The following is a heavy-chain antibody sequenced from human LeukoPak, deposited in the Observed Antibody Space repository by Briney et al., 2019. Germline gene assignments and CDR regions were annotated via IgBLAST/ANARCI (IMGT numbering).Heavy chain of an antibody. J-gene: IGHJ4*02. CDR1: GFTFSRYS. V-gene: IGHV3-21*01. Sequence: GGSLRLSCAASGFTFSRYSMNWVRQAPGKGLEWVSSISSSSSYIYYADSVKGRFTISRDNAKNSLYLQMNSLRAEDTAVYYCARDHITIFGVVTYYFDYWGQGTLVTVSS. CDR2: ISSSSSYI. D-gene: IGHD3-3*01. CDR3: ARDHITIFGVVTYYFDY.